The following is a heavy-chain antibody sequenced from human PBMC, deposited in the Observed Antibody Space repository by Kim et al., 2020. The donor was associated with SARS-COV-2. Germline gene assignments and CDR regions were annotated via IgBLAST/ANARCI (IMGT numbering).Heavy chain of an antibody. J-gene: IGHJ4*02. CDR1: GFTFSSYA. Sequence: GGSLRLSCASSGFTFSSYAMHWVRQALGKGLEWVAVISYDGSDNYYADSVKGRFTISRDNSKNTLSLQMNSLRPEDTAVYFCARDTVRGSQYYFDYWGQGTLVTVSS. D-gene: IGHD3-10*01. CDR3: ARDTVRGSQYYFDY. V-gene: IGHV3-30*04. CDR2: ISYDGSDN.